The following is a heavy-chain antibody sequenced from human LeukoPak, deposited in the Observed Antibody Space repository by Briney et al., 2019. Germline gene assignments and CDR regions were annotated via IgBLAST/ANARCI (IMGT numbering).Heavy chain of an antibody. J-gene: IGHJ6*02. D-gene: IGHD4-17*01. Sequence: SETLSLTCAVYGGPISSGGYSWSWIRQPPGKGLEWIGYIHHSGTTYYNPSLKSRVTISVDRSKNQFSLKLSSVTAADTAVYYCASSRPYGVYYGVDVWGQGTTVTVSS. V-gene: IGHV4-30-2*01. CDR3: ASSRPYGVYYGVDV. CDR1: GGPISSGGYS. CDR2: IHHSGTT.